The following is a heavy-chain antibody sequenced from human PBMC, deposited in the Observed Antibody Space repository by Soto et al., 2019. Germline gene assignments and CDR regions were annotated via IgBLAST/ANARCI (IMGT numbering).Heavy chain of an antibody. CDR1: GFTFSTYS. Sequence: EVRLVESGGGLEQPGGSLRLSCVASGFTFSTYSMNWVRQVPGKGLEWLSYISSSSSTIYYADSVRGRFTISRDNAKNSLYLQMSGPRREDTALYFWARVRGGGWYYSDFWGQGNRVTVAS. CDR3: ARVRGGGWYYSDF. J-gene: IGHJ4*02. V-gene: IGHV3-48*01. CDR2: ISSSSSTI. D-gene: IGHD6-19*01.